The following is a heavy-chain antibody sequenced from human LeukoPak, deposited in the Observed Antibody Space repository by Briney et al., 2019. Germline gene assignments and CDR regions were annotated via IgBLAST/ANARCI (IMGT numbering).Heavy chain of an antibody. CDR1: GLTFSSNA. V-gene: IGHV3-23*01. Sequence: PGGSLRLSCVASGLTFSSNAMKWVRQAPGKGLEWVSTISGPGGSTYYGDSVKGRFTISRDNSKNTVYLQMNSLRADDTAIYYCAKGGYGYYYYMDAWGKGTTVTVS. CDR3: AKGGYGYYYYMDA. J-gene: IGHJ6*03. D-gene: IGHD6-25*01. CDR2: ISGPGGST.